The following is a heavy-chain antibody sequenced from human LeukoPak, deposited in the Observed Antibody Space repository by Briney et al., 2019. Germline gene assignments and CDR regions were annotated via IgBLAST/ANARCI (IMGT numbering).Heavy chain of an antibody. J-gene: IGHJ4*02. CDR3: ARVGKRGFDY. D-gene: IGHD4-23*01. Sequence: PSETLSLTCTISGGSISSYFWSWIRQPPGKGLEWIGYVYYTGSTNYNPSLKSRVIISLDTSKNQFSLKLSSVTAADTAVYYCARVGKRGFDYWGQGTLVTVSS. CDR1: GGSISSYF. CDR2: VYYTGST. V-gene: IGHV4-59*12.